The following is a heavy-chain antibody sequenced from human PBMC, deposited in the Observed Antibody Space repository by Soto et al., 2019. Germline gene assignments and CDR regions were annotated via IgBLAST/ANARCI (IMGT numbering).Heavy chain of an antibody. D-gene: IGHD4-4*01. Sequence: SETLSLTCTVSGGSISSGDYYWSWIRQHPGKGLEWIGYIYYSGSTYYNPSLKSRVTISVDTSKNQFSLKLSSVTAADTAVYYCTRGLSNPGWFDPWGQGTLVTVSS. J-gene: IGHJ5*02. CDR1: GGSISSGDYY. CDR3: TRGLSNPGWFDP. V-gene: IGHV4-31*03. CDR2: IYYSGST.